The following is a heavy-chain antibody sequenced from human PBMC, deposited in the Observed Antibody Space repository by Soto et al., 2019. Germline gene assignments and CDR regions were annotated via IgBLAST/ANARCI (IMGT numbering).Heavy chain of an antibody. CDR3: ASAGYSSSSESAFDI. J-gene: IGHJ3*02. CDR1: GYTFTSYG. D-gene: IGHD6-13*01. CDR2: ISAYNGNT. Sequence: GASVKVSCKASGYTFTSYGLSWVRQAPGQGLELMGWISAYNGNTNYAQKLQGRVTMTTDTSTSTAYMELRSLRSDDTAVYYCASAGYSSSSESAFDIWSQGTMVTVSS. V-gene: IGHV1-18*01.